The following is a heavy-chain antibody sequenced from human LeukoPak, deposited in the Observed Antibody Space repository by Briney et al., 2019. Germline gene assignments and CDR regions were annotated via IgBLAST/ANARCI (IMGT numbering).Heavy chain of an antibody. V-gene: IGHV3-21*01. Sequence: GGSLRLSCAASGFTFSSYAMSWVRQAPGKGLEWVSSISSSSSYIYYADSVKGRFTISRDNAKNSLYLQMNSLRAEDTAVYYCARDLRVTTSRSYYYYYGMDVWGQGTTVTVSS. CDR2: ISSSSSYI. J-gene: IGHJ6*02. CDR3: ARDLRVTTSRSYYYYYGMDV. D-gene: IGHD4-17*01. CDR1: GFTFSSYA.